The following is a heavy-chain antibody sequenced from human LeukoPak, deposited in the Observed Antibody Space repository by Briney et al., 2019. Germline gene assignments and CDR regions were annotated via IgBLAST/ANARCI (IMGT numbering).Heavy chain of an antibody. D-gene: IGHD1-14*01. J-gene: IGHJ4*02. CDR2: ISSSGSTI. CDR1: GFTFSSYE. CDR3: GRVRGNQPYYFDY. Sequence: GGSLSLSCAASGFTFSSYEMKWVRQAQGKRLEGVSYISSSGSTIYYADSVKGRFTISRDNAKNSLYLQMNSLRAEDTAVYYCGRVRGNQPYYFDYWGQGTLVTVSS. V-gene: IGHV3-48*03.